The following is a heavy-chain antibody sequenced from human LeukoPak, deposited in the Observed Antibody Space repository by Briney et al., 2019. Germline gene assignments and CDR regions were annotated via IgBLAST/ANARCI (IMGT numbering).Heavy chain of an antibody. CDR2: IYYSGST. V-gene: IGHV4-31*03. CDR1: GGSISSGGYY. J-gene: IGHJ5*02. Sequence: SETLSLTCTVSGGSISSGGYYWSWIRQHPGKGLEWIGYIYYSGSTYYNPSLKSRVTISVDTSKNQFSLKLSSVTAADTAVYYCARGRGRSSYLFDPWGQGTLVTVSS. CDR3: ARGRGRSSYLFDP. D-gene: IGHD5-18*01.